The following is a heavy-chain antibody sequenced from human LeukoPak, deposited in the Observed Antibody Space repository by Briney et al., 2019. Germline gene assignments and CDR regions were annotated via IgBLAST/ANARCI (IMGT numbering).Heavy chain of an antibody. Sequence: SETLSLTCTVSGGSISSYYWSWIRQPPGKGLEWIGSIYYSGSTYYNPSLKSRVTISVDTSKNQFSLKLSSVTAADTAVYYCARGRKGEVGAINYWGQGTLVTVSS. J-gene: IGHJ4*02. CDR3: ARGRKGEVGAINY. CDR2: IYYSGST. CDR1: GGSISSYY. V-gene: IGHV4-59*05. D-gene: IGHD1-26*01.